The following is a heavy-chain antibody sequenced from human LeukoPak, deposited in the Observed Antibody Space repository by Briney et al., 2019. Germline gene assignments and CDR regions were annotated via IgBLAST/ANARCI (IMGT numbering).Heavy chain of an antibody. V-gene: IGHV3-30*09. D-gene: IGHD6-13*01. CDR1: GFTFSSHY. J-gene: IGHJ4*02. CDR3: ARGIAAAGPFDY. CDR2: ISLDGSNK. Sequence: PGGSLRLSCAASGFTFSSHYMHWVRQAPGKGLEWVAVISLDGSNKYYAGSVRGRFAISRDNSENTLYLQMNSLRTEDTAVYYCARGIAAAGPFDYWGQGTLVTVSS.